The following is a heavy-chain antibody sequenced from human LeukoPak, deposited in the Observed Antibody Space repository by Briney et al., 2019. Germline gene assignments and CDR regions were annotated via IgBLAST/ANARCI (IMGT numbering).Heavy chain of an antibody. CDR1: GFTFSSSS. V-gene: IGHV3-23*01. CDR2: ISGSGGST. D-gene: IGHD4-17*01. J-gene: IGHJ4*02. CDR3: AKARVTSPFDY. Sequence: GGSLRLSCAASGFTFSSSSMNWVRQAPGKGLEWVSAISGSGGSTYYADSVKGRFTISRDNSKNTLYLQMNSLRAEDTAVYYCAKARVTSPFDYWGQGTLVTVSS.